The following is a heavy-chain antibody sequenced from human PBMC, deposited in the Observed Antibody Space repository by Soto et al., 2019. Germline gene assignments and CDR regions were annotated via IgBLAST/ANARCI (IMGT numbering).Heavy chain of an antibody. J-gene: IGHJ6*03. CDR1: GFPFTSYA. CDR3: ARGTDCSRPSCYGGYYLDV. CDR2: LSGSGGRT. V-gene: IGHV3-23*01. Sequence: PRGSLRLSCAASGFPFTSYAMSWVRQAPGKGLAWVSALSGSGGRTFYADSVQGRFTISRDNSKNTLYVQTDSLRGEDTAVYYCARGTDCSRPSCYGGYYLDVWGKGPTVTVSS. D-gene: IGHD2-2*01.